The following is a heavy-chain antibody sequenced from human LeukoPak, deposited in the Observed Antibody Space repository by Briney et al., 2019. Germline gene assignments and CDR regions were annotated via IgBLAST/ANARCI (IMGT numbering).Heavy chain of an antibody. CDR2: IIPIFGTA. CDR1: GGTFSSYA. D-gene: IGHD3-22*01. Sequence: SVKVSCKASGGTFSSYAISWVRQAPGQGLEWMGGIIPIFGTANYAQKFQGRVTITADESTSTAYMGLSSLRSEDTAVYYCARLYYYDSSGYYYAETIDYWGQGTLVTVSS. J-gene: IGHJ4*02. V-gene: IGHV1-69*13. CDR3: ARLYYYDSSGYYYAETIDY.